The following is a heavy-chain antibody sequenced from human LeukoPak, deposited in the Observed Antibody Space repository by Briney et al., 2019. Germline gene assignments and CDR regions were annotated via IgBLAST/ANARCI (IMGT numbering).Heavy chain of an antibody. CDR1: GFTFSSYG. CDR2: IGTTGDT. CDR3: ARDRGGGHMDV. J-gene: IGHJ6*03. Sequence: GGSLRLSCAASGFTFSSYGMDWVRQATGKGLEWVSAIGTTGDTYYPGSVKGRFTISRENAKNSLYLQMNSLRAGDTAVYYCARDRGGGHMDVWGKGTTVTISS. D-gene: IGHD2-15*01. V-gene: IGHV3-13*01.